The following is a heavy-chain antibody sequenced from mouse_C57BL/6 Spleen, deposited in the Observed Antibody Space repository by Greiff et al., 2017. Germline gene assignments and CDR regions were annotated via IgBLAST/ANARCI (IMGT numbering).Heavy chain of an antibody. J-gene: IGHJ2*01. CDR3: ARDQDESFDY. CDR2: ISDGGSYT. CDR1: GFTFSSYA. Sequence: EVKLVESGGGLVKPGGSLKLSCAASGFTFSSYAMSWVRQTPEKRLEWVATISDGGSYTYYPDNVKGRFTISRDNAKNNLYLQMSHLKSEDTAMYYCARDQDESFDYWGQGTTLTVAS. V-gene: IGHV5-4*01.